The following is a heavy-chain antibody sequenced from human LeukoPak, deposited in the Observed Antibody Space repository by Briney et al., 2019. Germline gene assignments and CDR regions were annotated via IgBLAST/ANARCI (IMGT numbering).Heavy chain of an antibody. V-gene: IGHV3-11*01. CDR1: GFTFSDYY. J-gene: IGHJ3*02. Sequence: GGSLRLSCAASGFTFSDYYMSWIRQAPGKGLEWVSYISSSGSTIYYADSVKGRFTISRDNAKNSLYLQMNSLRAEDTAVYYCASSCSSTSCSGGAFDIWGQGTMVTVSS. D-gene: IGHD2-2*01. CDR3: ASSCSSTSCSGGAFDI. CDR2: ISSSGSTI.